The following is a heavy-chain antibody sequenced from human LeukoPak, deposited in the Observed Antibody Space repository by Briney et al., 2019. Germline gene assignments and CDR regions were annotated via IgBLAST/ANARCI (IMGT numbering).Heavy chain of an antibody. V-gene: IGHV4-59*01. Sequence: SETLSLTCTVSGGSITGYYWSCIRQPPGKRLEWIGYTYYTGNTNYRPPLNSPITMSVDTSKNQFSLKVSSVTAVDTAVYYCARSEGGWSYSFDYWGQGTLVTVSS. CDR2: TYYTGNT. D-gene: IGHD6-19*01. J-gene: IGHJ4*02. CDR1: GGSITGYY. CDR3: ARSEGGWSYSFDY.